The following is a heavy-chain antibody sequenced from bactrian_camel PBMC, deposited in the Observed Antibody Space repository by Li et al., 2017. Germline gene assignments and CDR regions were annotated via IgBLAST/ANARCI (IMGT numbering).Heavy chain of an antibody. D-gene: IGHD3*01. CDR3: TAYWSGSSY. V-gene: IGHV3S57*01. Sequence: HVQLVESGGGSVQAGGSLKLSCAASGYIFWKYGMGWYRQVPGKERELVSSISANGFTSYADSVKGRFTISRDNTKNTLYLQMNSLKPEDTAVYYCTAYWSGSSYWGQGTQVTVS. J-gene: IGHJ4*01. CDR1: GYIFWKYG. CDR2: ISANGFT.